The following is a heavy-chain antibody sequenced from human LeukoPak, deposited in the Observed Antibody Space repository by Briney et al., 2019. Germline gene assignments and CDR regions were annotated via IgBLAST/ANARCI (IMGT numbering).Heavy chain of an antibody. Sequence: GGSLRLSCAASGFTFSSYAMSWVRQAPGKGLEWVSAISGSGGSTYYADSVKGRFTISRDNSKNTLYLQMNSLRAEDTAVYYCAKASSYYYDSSGYPDYRGQGTLVTVSS. CDR1: GFTFSSYA. CDR3: AKASSYYYDSSGYPDY. J-gene: IGHJ4*02. D-gene: IGHD3-22*01. V-gene: IGHV3-23*01. CDR2: ISGSGGST.